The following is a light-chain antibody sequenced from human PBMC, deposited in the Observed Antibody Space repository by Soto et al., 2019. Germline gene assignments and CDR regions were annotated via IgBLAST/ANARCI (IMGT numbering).Light chain of an antibody. V-gene: IGKV1-17*01. CDR3: LQHHSYPHT. Sequence: DIQMTQSPSSLSASVGDRVTITCRASQGIRNYLGWYQQKPGKAPNRLIYAASSLQSGVPSRFSGSGSETEFTLTISSLQPEDFATYYCLQHHSYPHTFGQGTKLEIK. CDR1: QGIRNY. CDR2: AAS. J-gene: IGKJ2*01.